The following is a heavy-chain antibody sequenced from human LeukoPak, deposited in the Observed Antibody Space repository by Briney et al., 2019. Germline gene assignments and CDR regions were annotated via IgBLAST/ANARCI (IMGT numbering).Heavy chain of an antibody. Sequence: PGRSLRLSCVASGFTFSSYAMHWVRQAPGKGLEWVAVISYDGSNKYYADSVKGRFTISRDNSKNTLYLQMNSLRAEDTAVYYCARGARIWSPFDYWGQGTLVTVSS. D-gene: IGHD5-12*01. CDR2: ISYDGSNK. CDR1: GFTFSSYA. CDR3: ARGARIWSPFDY. V-gene: IGHV3-30*04. J-gene: IGHJ4*02.